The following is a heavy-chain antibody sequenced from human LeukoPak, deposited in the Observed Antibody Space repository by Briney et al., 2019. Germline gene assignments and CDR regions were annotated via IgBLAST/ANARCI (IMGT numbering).Heavy chain of an antibody. D-gene: IGHD6-19*01. Sequence: PSETLSLTCTVSGGSISSSSDYWGWIRQPPGKGLEWIGSIYYSGSTYYNPSLKSRATISVDTSKNQFSLKLSSVTAADTAVYSCARHSFSSGWKSFDYWGQGTLVTVSS. CDR1: GGSISSSSDY. J-gene: IGHJ4*02. CDR3: ARHSFSSGWKSFDY. V-gene: IGHV4-39*01. CDR2: IYYSGST.